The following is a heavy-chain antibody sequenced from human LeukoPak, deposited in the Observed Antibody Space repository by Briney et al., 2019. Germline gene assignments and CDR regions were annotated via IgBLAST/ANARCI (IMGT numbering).Heavy chain of an antibody. V-gene: IGHV3-23*01. CDR3: ARRGVTVGAPPYMDV. D-gene: IGHD1-26*01. Sequence: PGGSLRLSCAASGFTFSSYAMRWVRQAPGKGLEWVSATSGSGGSTYYADSVKGRFTISRDNSKNTLYLQMNSLRVEDTALYYCARRGVTVGAPPYMDVWGKGTTVTVSS. CDR1: GFTFSSYA. J-gene: IGHJ6*03. CDR2: TSGSGGST.